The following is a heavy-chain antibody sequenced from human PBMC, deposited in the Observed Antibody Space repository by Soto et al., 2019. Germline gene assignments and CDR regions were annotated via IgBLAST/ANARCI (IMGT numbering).Heavy chain of an antibody. CDR3: ARVADSSGSYYWLDP. J-gene: IGHJ5*02. V-gene: IGHV3-9*01. CDR2: ISWNSGSI. D-gene: IGHD6-19*01. Sequence: EVQLVESGGGLVQPGRSLRLSCAASGFTFDDCAMHWVRQAPGKGLEWVSGISWNSGSIGYADSVKGRFTISRDNAKNSLYLQMNSLRAEDTALYYCARVADSSGSYYWLDPWGQGTLVTVSS. CDR1: GFTFDDCA.